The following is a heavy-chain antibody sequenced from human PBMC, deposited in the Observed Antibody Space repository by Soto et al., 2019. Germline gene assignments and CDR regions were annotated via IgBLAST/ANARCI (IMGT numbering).Heavy chain of an antibody. CDR2: ITWNSGNI. CDR1: GFNFDDYA. CDR3: AKDHLGGAMAVPFFDA. D-gene: IGHD3-16*01. J-gene: IGHJ4*01. V-gene: IGHV3-9*01. Sequence: PGGSLRLSCAASGFNFDDYAMHWVWQAPGKGLEWVAGITWNSGNIAYADSVKGRFTISRDNAKNSLYLQMNSLRPEDTAFYFCAKDHLGGAMAVPFFDARGHGALVTVSS.